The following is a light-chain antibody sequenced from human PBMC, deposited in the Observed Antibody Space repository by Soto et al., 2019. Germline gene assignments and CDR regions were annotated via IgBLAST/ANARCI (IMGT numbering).Light chain of an antibody. CDR3: LQLRSFPLT. CDR1: QGISNS. V-gene: IGKV1-17*03. CDR2: GAS. Sequence: DIQMAQSPSAMSASVGDRVTITCRASQGISNSLAWFQQKPGKVPKRLIYGASNLQSGVPSRFSGSGSGTEFTLTISSLQPEDFATYLCLQLRSFPLTFGGGTNVEI. J-gene: IGKJ4*01.